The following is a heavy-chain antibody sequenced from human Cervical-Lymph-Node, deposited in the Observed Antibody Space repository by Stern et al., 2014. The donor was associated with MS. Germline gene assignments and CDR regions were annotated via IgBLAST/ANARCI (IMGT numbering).Heavy chain of an antibody. CDR1: GYTFGNYY. Sequence: VQPVESGAEVKKPGESLKISCKGSGYTFGNYYIAWVRQMPGKGLEWMGISYPGDPDAEYSPSFQGRVIISADKSLNTAYLQWSSLKASDTAMYYCARQAYDYGGNSFDYWGQGTLVTVSS. V-gene: IGHV5-51*01. D-gene: IGHD4-23*01. J-gene: IGHJ4*02. CDR2: SYPGDPDA. CDR3: ARQAYDYGGNSFDY.